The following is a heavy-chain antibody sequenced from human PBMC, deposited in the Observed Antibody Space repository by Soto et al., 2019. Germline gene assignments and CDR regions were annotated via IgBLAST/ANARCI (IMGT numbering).Heavy chain of an antibody. V-gene: IGHV3-23*01. CDR3: AKDSHIAPSEEGFAFDI. CDR1: GFTFSSYA. Sequence: GGSLRLSCAASGFTFSSYAMSWVRQAPGKGLEWVSAISGSGGSTYYADSVKGRFTISRDNSKNTLYLQMNSLRAEDTAVYYCAKDSHIAPSEEGFAFDIWGHGTMETVSS. J-gene: IGHJ3*02. CDR2: ISGSGGST. D-gene: IGHD6-13*01.